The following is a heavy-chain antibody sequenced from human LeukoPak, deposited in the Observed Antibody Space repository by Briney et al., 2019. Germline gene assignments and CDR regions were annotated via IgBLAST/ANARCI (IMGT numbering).Heavy chain of an antibody. CDR1: GFTFSTYG. D-gene: IGHD4-17*01. CDR2: IWYDGSHK. Sequence: GRSLRLSCAASGFTFSTYGMHWVRQAPGKGLEWVAVIWYDGSHKYHADSVKGRFTISRDNSKNTLYLQMNSLTAEDTAVYFCARGAQLGDYDEFDYWGQGTLVTVSS. V-gene: IGHV3-33*08. CDR3: ARGAQLGDYDEFDY. J-gene: IGHJ4*02.